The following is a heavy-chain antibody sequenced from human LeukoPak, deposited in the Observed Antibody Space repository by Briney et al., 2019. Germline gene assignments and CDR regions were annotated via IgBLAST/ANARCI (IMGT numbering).Heavy chain of an antibody. CDR3: ARDISGSQGGAFDI. Sequence: PGGSLRLSCAASGCTFSSYSMNWVRQAPGKGLEWVSSIISSSSDIYYADSVKGRFTISRDNARTSLFLQMNSLRVEDTAVFYCARDISGSQGGAFDIWGQGTMVTVSS. J-gene: IGHJ3*02. D-gene: IGHD6-19*01. V-gene: IGHV3-21*01. CDR2: IISSSSDI. CDR1: GCTFSSYS.